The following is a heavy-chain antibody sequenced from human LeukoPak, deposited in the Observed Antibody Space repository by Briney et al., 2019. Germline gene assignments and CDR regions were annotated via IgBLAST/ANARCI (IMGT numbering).Heavy chain of an antibody. D-gene: IGHD3-22*01. CDR2: ISSSSSYI. CDR3: ARDNKPPTRTYYYDSSGYDY. Sequence: GGSLRLSCAASGFTFSSYSVNWVRQAPGKGLEWVSSISSSSSYIYYADSVKGRFTISRDNAKNSLYLQMNSLRAEDTAVYYCARDNKPPTRTYYYDSSGYDYWGQGTLVTVSS. V-gene: IGHV3-21*01. CDR1: GFTFSSYS. J-gene: IGHJ4*02.